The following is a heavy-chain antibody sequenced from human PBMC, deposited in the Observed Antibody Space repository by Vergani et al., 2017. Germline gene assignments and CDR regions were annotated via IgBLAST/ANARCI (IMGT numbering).Heavy chain of an antibody. J-gene: IGHJ6*03. Sequence: QVQLQQWGGGLLKPSETLSLTCVVNGGSFTSYHWTWIRQSPGEGLEWVGDIEHTGLPDYNPSLKSRLTMSVDKSRNHFSLTFNSVTATDTAIYFCARVNTETNGHLYYYYYMDVWGQGTVVTVS. CDR2: IEHTGLP. D-gene: IGHD4-11*01. CDR3: ARVNTETNGHLYYYYYMDV. CDR1: GGSFTSYH. V-gene: IGHV4-34*01.